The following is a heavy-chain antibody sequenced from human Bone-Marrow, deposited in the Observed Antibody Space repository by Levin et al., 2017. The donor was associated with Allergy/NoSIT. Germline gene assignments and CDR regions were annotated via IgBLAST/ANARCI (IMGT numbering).Heavy chain of an antibody. CDR3: ARGGAPRPGY. J-gene: IGHJ4*02. CDR1: GGSISDYY. CDR2: MFYSGSA. D-gene: IGHD6-6*01. V-gene: IGHV4-59*01. Sequence: KASETLSLNCTVSGGSISDYYWSWIRQPPGKGLEWIGYMFYSGSANCSPSLKSRVTMSVDTSKNVFSLKLTSVTAADTAVYYCARGGAPRPGYWGQGTLVTVSS.